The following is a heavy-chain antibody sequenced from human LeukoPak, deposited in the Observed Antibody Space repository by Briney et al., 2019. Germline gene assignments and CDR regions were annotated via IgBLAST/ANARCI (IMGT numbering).Heavy chain of an antibody. CDR3: ARGGFVFDI. Sequence: GGSLRLSCAAPGFTFSSYEMNWVRQGPGKGLEWISYITTTDTTKYYTDSVEGRFTISRDNAKNSLYLQMHSLRAEDTAVYYCARGGFVFDIWGQGTVATVSS. CDR1: GFTFSSYE. CDR2: ITTTDTTK. D-gene: IGHD3-10*01. J-gene: IGHJ3*02. V-gene: IGHV3-48*03.